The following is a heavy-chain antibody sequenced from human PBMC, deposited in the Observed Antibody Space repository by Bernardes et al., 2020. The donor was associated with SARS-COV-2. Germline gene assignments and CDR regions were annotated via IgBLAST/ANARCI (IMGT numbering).Heavy chain of an antibody. CDR2: IYYSGIT. Sequence: SETLSLTCTVSGGSISSGGYYWSWIRQHPGKGLEWIGYIYYSGITYYNPSLKSRVTISVDTSKNQFSLKLSSVTAADTAVYYCAGGGWLRGRFDYWGQGTLVTVSS. V-gene: IGHV4-31*03. D-gene: IGHD5-12*01. CDR3: AGGGWLRGRFDY. J-gene: IGHJ4*02. CDR1: GGSISSGGYY.